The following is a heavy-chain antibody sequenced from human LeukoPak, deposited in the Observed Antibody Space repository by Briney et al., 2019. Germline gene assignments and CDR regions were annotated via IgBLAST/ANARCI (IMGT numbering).Heavy chain of an antibody. CDR1: GGSISSGSYY. V-gene: IGHV4-61*02. Sequence: SETLSLTCTVSGGSISSGSYYWSWIRQPAGKGLEWIGRIYTSGSTNYNPSLKSRVTISVDTSKNQFSLKLSSVTAADTAVYYCAGSFQRPWGQGTLVTVSS. D-gene: IGHD6-25*01. CDR2: IYTSGST. CDR3: AGSFQRP. J-gene: IGHJ5*02.